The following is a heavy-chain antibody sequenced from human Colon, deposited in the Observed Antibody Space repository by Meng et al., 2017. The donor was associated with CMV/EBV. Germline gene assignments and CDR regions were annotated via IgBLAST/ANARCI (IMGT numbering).Heavy chain of an antibody. J-gene: IGHJ4*02. D-gene: IGHD2/OR15-2a*01. V-gene: IGHV3-21*04. CDR3: ARGFYGRQYFDY. CDR2: ISSRNTYI. Sequence: GGSLRLSCAASGFTFSDYSLNWVRQAPGKGLEWVSSISSRNTYISYADSVKGRFTISRDNAKNSLYLEMDSLRAEDTAVYYCARGFYGRQYFDYWGQGTLVTVSS. CDR1: GFTFSDYS.